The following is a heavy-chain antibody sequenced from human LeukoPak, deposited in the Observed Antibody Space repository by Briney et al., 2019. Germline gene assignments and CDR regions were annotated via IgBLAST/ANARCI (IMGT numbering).Heavy chain of an antibody. CDR3: ARDPARSYYFDY. V-gene: IGHV3-30*14. J-gene: IGHJ4*02. Sequence: GGSLRLSCAASGFTFSSYAMHWVRQAPGKGLEWVAVISYDGSNKYYADSVKGRFTISRDNSKNTLYLQMNSLRAEDTAVYCCARDPARSYYFDYWGQGTLVTVSS. CDR2: ISYDGSNK. CDR1: GFTFSSYA.